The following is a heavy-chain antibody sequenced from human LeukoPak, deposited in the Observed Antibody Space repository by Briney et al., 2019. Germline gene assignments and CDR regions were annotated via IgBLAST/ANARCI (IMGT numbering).Heavy chain of an antibody. CDR2: ISYDRGNI. D-gene: IGHD3-10*01. V-gene: IGHV3-23*01. J-gene: IGHJ5*02. CDR1: GFTFSSYA. CDR3: AKDGLARGANWFDP. Sequence: PGGPLRLSCAASGFTFSSYAMTWVRQAPGKGLEWVSAISYDRGNIYYADSVKGRFTISRDNSKNIVYLQMNSLRAEDTAVYYCAKDGLARGANWFDPWGQGTLVTVSS.